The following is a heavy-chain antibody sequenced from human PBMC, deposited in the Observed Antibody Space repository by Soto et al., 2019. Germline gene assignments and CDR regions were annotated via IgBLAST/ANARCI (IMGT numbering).Heavy chain of an antibody. CDR2: INPNSGNI. D-gene: IGHD3-10*01. Sequence: GASVKVSCKASGNTFTSYDINWVRQATGHGLEWMGCINPNSGNIGYAQNFQGRVTMTRGSAIRTAYMEVSRLRSDDTAVYYCARGRASGSYYLLDYWG. CDR1: GNTFTSYD. CDR3: ARGRASGSYYLLDY. V-gene: IGHV1-8*01. J-gene: IGHJ4*01.